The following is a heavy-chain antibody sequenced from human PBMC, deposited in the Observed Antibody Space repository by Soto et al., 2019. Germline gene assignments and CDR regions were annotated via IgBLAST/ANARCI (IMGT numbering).Heavy chain of an antibody. V-gene: IGHV1-18*01. CDR3: AREWGGYDSSGDLPDY. D-gene: IGHD3-22*01. J-gene: IGHJ4*02. CDR2: ISADNGNT. CDR1: GYTFTSYG. Sequence: QVQLVQSGAEVKKPGASVKVSCKASGYTFTSYGISWVRQAPGQGLEWMGWISADNGNTNYAQKLQGRVTMTTDPSTSTAYMELRSLRSDDTAVYYCAREWGGYDSSGDLPDYWGQGTLVTVSS.